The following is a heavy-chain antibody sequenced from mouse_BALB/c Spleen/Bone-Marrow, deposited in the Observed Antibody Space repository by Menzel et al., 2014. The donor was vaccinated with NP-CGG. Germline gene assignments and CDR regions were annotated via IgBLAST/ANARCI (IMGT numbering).Heavy chain of an antibody. CDR3: GRYVNWYLNV. Sequence: EVKLVESAGGLVKSGGSLKLSCAASGFTFSSYAMSWVRQSPEKRLEWVAEISSGGSYTYYPDTVTGRFIISRDNAKNTLFQEMSSLRSEDTAMYYCGRYVNWYLNVWGAGTTVTISS. V-gene: IGHV5-9-4*01. CDR2: ISSGGSYT. CDR1: GFTFSSYA. J-gene: IGHJ1*01.